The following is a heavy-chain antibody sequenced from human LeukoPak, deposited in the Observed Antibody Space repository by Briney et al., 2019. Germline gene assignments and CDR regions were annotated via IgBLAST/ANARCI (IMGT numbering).Heavy chain of an antibody. CDR2: IYYTGST. Sequence: PSETLSLTCTVSGGSISTYYWSWIRQPPGKGLEWIASIYYTGSTNYNPSLKSRVSISVDTSKNQFSLKLNSVTAADAAVYYCARHSPEYNYAMDVWGQGTTVTVSS. J-gene: IGHJ6*02. CDR1: GGSISTYY. V-gene: IGHV4-59*08. CDR3: ARHSPEYNYAMDV.